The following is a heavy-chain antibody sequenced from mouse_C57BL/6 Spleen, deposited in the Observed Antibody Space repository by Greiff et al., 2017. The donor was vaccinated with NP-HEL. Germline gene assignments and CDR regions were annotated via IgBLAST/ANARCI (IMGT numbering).Heavy chain of an antibody. D-gene: IGHD1-2*01. CDR3: ARWATASFDV. CDR2: IYPGDGDT. Sequence: VHLVESGPELVKPGASVKISCKASGYAFSSSWMNWVKQRPGKGLEWIGRIYPGDGDTTYNGKFKGKATLTADKSSSTAYMQLSSLTSEDSAVYFCARWATASFDVWGTGTTVTVSS. J-gene: IGHJ1*03. V-gene: IGHV1-82*01. CDR1: GYAFSSSW.